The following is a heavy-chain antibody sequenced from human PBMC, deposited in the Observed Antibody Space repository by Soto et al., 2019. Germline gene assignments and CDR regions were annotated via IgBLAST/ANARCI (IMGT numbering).Heavy chain of an antibody. V-gene: IGHV3-23*01. CDR2: ISANDVGT. Sequence: EVQLLESGGGVVQPGGSLRLSCEASGFTLRNYAMTWIRQAPGKGLDWVSLISANDVGTYYAESVKTRFTISTDQSRNTVYLQMGSLRADDTAIYYCAKAKNEYNCDNRPPFDYWGQGTLVTVSS. J-gene: IGHJ4*02. CDR1: GFTLRNYA. CDR3: AKAKNEYNCDNRPPFDY. D-gene: IGHD1-20*01.